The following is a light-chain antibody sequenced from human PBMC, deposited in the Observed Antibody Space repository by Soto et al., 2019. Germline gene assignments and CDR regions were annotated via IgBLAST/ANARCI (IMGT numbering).Light chain of an antibody. CDR1: QGIRYW. V-gene: IGKV1D-12*01. J-gene: IGKJ4*01. Sequence: DIQMTQSPSSVSASVGDIVTITCRASQGIRYWLAWYQQRPGKAPKLLISAASSLQSAVPSRFSGSGAGTDFTLTISSLQPDDFATYYCQQSDTFPATFGGGTKVEIK. CDR3: QQSDTFPAT. CDR2: AAS.